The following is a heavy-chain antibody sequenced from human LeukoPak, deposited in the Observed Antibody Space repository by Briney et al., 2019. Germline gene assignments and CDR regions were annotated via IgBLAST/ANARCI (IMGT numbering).Heavy chain of an antibody. Sequence: GGSLRLSCAASGFTSSSYGMHWLRQAPGKGLEWVAFIRYDGSNKYYADSVKGRFTISRDNSKNTLYLQMNSLRAEDTAVYYCAKGSSTSIDYWGQGTLVTVSS. V-gene: IGHV3-30*02. CDR1: GFTSSSYG. J-gene: IGHJ4*02. CDR3: AKGSSTSIDY. D-gene: IGHD2-2*01. CDR2: IRYDGSNK.